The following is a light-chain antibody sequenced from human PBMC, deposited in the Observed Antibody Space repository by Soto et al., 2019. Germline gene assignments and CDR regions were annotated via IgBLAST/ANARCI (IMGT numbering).Light chain of an antibody. CDR3: QQYNNWPTST. V-gene: IGKV3-15*01. CDR1: QSVSSSY. Sequence: SPSESTYVSCRSSQSVSSSYLAWYQQKPGQAHRLITYGASTRATGIPARFSGSGSGTEFTHTSSSLQSKDCAVYYGQQYNNWPTSTFGQGTRLEIK. CDR2: GAS. J-gene: IGKJ5*01.